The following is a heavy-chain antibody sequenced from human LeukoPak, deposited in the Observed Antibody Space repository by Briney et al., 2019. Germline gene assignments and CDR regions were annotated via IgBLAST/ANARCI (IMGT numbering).Heavy chain of an antibody. V-gene: IGHV1-2*06. CDR1: GFTFIDYY. Sequence: ASVKVSCKAAGFTFIDYYMHWVRQAPGQGLEWMGRINPRSGGTNYAQKFQDRVTMTRDTSISTAYMELSRLKFDDTAVFYCARGLISSGDWFDPWGQGTLVTVSS. D-gene: IGHD6-6*01. CDR2: INPRSGGT. CDR3: ARGLISSGDWFDP. J-gene: IGHJ5*02.